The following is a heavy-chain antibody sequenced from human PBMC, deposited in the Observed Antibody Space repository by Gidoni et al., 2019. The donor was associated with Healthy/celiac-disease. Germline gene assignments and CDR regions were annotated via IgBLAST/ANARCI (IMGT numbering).Heavy chain of an antibody. CDR3: ATFKPDYAQGYFDL. CDR1: GYTLTEFS. V-gene: IGHV1-24*01. J-gene: IGHJ2*01. Sequence: QVQLVQSGAEVKKPGPSVKFSCKFSGYTLTEFSMHWLRQAPGKGLEWMGGFDPEDGETIYAQKFQGRVTMTEDTSTDTAYMELSSLRSEDTAVYYCATFKPDYAQGYFDLWGRGTLVTVSS. CDR2: FDPEDGET. D-gene: IGHD4-17*01.